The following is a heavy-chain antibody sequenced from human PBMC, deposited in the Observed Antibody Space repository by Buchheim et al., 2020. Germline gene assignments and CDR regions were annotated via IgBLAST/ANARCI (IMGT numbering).Heavy chain of an antibody. CDR2: ISAGGDNT. CDR1: GFTFTSYA. Sequence: EVQLLESGGGLVQPGGSLRLSCAASGFTFTSYAMTWVRQAPGKGLEWVSSISAGGDNTYYADSVKGRFTISRDNSKNTLSLQMNSLRAEDTAVYYGAKKPSGENWFDPWGQGTL. J-gene: IGHJ5*02. CDR3: AKKPSGENWFDP. V-gene: IGHV3-23*01.